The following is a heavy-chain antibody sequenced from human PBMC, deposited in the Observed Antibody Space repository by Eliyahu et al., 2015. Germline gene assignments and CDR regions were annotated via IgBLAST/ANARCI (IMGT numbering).Heavy chain of an antibody. J-gene: IGHJ4*02. CDR2: IWYDGSKE. D-gene: IGHD4-17*01. CDR3: AKVETPGSNYGDYEIDY. V-gene: IGHV3-33*03. CDR1: GFTLSTYG. Sequence: QVRLVESGGGVVQPGRSLRLSCAVSGFTLSTYGIHWVRQAPGKGLEWVAFIWYDGSKEFYADSVQGRFSISRDNPKNKVYLQMSSLRAEDTAVYYCAKVETPGSNYGDYEIDYWGQGTLVTVSS.